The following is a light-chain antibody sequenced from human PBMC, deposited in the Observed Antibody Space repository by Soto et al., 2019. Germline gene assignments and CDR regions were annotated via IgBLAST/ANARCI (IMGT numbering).Light chain of an antibody. Sequence: QSALTQPPSASGSPGQSVTISCTGTSSDVGGYNYVSWFQQHPGEAPKLIIHEVNQRPSGVPDRFSGSKSGNTASLTVSGLQVEDEGTYYCSSYGGFNNVVFGTGTKVNVL. CDR1: SSDVGGYNY. J-gene: IGLJ1*01. CDR2: EVN. CDR3: SSYGGFNNVV. V-gene: IGLV2-8*01.